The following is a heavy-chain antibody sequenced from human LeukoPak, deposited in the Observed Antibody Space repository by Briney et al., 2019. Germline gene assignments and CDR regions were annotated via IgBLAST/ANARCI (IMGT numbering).Heavy chain of an antibody. CDR2: ISYDGSNK. J-gene: IGHJ3*02. CDR1: GFIFSSYG. Sequence: PGGSLRLSCAASGFIFSSYGMHWVRQAPGKGLEWVAVISYDGSNKYYADSVKGRFTISRDNSKNTLYLQMNSLRAEDTAVYYCAKEMGVAAAGLDALDIWGQGTMVTVSS. D-gene: IGHD6-13*01. V-gene: IGHV3-30*18. CDR3: AKEMGVAAAGLDALDI.